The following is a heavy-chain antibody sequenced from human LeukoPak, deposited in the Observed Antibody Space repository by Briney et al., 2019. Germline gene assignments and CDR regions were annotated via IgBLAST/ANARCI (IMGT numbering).Heavy chain of an antibody. Sequence: GGSLRLSRAASGFTFSSYWMSWVRQAPGKGLEWVANIKQDGSEKYYVDSVKGRFTISRDNAKNSLYLQMNSLRAEDTAVYYCARSSSGWYSYFDYWGQGTLVTVSS. D-gene: IGHD6-19*01. CDR2: IKQDGSEK. J-gene: IGHJ4*02. CDR1: GFTFSSYW. CDR3: ARSSSGWYSYFDY. V-gene: IGHV3-7*01.